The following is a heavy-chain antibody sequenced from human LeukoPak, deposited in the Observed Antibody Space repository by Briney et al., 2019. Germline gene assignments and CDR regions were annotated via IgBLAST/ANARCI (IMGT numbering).Heavy chain of an antibody. CDR2: LNPDSGGT. CDR3: ATLGYCSGGSCYTGWTPDNYFDY. CDR1: GYTFTGYY. D-gene: IGHD2-15*01. Sequence: GASVKVSCKASGYTFTGYYMHWVRQAPGQGLEWMGWLNPDSGGTQYAQKFQGRVTMTRDTSISTAYMELSRLRSDDTAVYYCATLGYCSGGSCYTGWTPDNYFDYWGQGTLVTVSS. J-gene: IGHJ4*02. V-gene: IGHV1-2*02.